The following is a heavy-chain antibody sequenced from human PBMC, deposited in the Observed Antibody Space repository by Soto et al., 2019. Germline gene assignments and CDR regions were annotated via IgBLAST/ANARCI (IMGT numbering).Heavy chain of an antibody. CDR2: IWYDGGTK. V-gene: IGHV3-30*02. CDR3: AKTYCGGDCYTNDDAFDI. D-gene: IGHD2-21*02. CDR1: GFTFYTYG. Sequence: GGSLRLSCAASGFTFYTYGMHWVRQVPGKGLQWVAIIWYDGGTKYYADSVKGRFTISRDNAKNSLYLQMNSLRAEDTALYYCAKTYCGGDCYTNDDAFDIWGQGTMVTVSS. J-gene: IGHJ3*02.